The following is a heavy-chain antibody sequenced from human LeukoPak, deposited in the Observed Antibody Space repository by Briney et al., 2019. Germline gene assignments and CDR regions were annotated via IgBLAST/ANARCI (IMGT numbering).Heavy chain of an antibody. D-gene: IGHD3-22*01. V-gene: IGHV4-30-2*05. CDR3: AREYDYYDSSGSTDY. J-gene: IGHJ4*02. CDR2: IYHTGLT. CDR1: GGSIISGGYY. Sequence: PSQTLSLTCTVSGGSIISGGYYWSWIRQPPGKGLEWIGYIYHTGLTYYNPSLKSRVTISVDTSKNQFSLKLSSVTAADTAVYYCAREYDYYDSSGSTDYWGQGTLVTVSS.